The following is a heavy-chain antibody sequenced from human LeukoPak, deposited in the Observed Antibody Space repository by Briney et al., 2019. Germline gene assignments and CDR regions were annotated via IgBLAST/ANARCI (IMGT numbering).Heavy chain of an antibody. D-gene: IGHD5-18*01. CDR1: GGSLGVYY. Sequence: SETLSLTCTVSGGSLGVYYWRWVRQTPGRGLVGIGFVYYTGPTKYNPSHKSRVTISLDTSKNQFSLNLNSVDAADTAVYFCARCGNSYGTGYQFDPWSQGTLVTVSS. V-gene: IGHV4-59*13. J-gene: IGHJ5*02. CDR3: ARCGNSYGTGYQFDP. CDR2: VYYTGPT.